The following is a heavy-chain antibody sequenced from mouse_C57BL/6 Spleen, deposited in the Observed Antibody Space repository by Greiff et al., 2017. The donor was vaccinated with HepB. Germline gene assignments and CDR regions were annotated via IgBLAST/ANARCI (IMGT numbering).Heavy chain of an antibody. CDR1: GYAFSSSW. CDR3: ARPDPFDY. Sequence: QVQLKESGPELVKPGASVKISCKASGYAFSSSWMNWVKQRPGKGLEWIGRIYPGDGDTNYNGKFKGKATLTADKSSSTAYMQLSSLTSEDSAVYVCARPDPFDYWGQGTTLTVSS. V-gene: IGHV1-82*01. J-gene: IGHJ2*01. CDR2: IYPGDGDT.